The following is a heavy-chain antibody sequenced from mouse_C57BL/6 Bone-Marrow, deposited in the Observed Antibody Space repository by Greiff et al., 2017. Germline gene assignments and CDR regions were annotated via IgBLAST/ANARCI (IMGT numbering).Heavy chain of an antibody. CDR3: ARKYYGSSPYYAMDY. CDR2: IDPSDSYT. V-gene: IGHV1-50*01. D-gene: IGHD1-1*01. J-gene: IGHJ4*01. CDR1: GYTFTSYW. Sequence: QVQLQQPGAELVKPGASVKLSCKASGYTFTSYWMQWVKQRPGQGLEWIGEIDPSDSYTNYNQKFKGKATLTVDTSSSTAYMQRSSLTAEDSAVYYCARKYYGSSPYYAMDYWGQGTSVTVSS.